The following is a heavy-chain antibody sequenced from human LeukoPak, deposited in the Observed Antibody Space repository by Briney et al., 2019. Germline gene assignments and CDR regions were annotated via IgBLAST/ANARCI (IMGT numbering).Heavy chain of an antibody. CDR1: GFTLSSYA. CDR3: TKAAGITYYHYNMDV. V-gene: IGHV3-23*01. J-gene: IGHJ6*02. D-gene: IGHD6-13*01. Sequence: PGGSLRLSCAASGFTLSSYAMSWVRQAPGKGLEWVSGISGSGGTTYHADSVKGRFTISRDTSKNTLYLQMNTLRAEETAVYYCTKAAGITYYHYNMDVWGQGTTVTVS. CDR2: ISGSGGTT.